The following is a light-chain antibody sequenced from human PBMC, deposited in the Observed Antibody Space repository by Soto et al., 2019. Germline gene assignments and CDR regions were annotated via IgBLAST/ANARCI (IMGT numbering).Light chain of an antibody. V-gene: IGKV3-11*01. Sequence: EIVLTQSPATLSLSPGERATLSCRASQSISVYLGWYPEKPGQPPRLLISEASKRATGIPARFSGSGSGADFTLTISSLEPEDSALYFCHQRYSWPHTFGQGTKVEI. CDR3: HQRYSWPHT. CDR2: EAS. CDR1: QSISVY. J-gene: IGKJ2*01.